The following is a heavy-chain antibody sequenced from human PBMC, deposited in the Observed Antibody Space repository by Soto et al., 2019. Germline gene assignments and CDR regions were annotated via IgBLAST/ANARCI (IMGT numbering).Heavy chain of an antibody. CDR1: GGTFSSYA. J-gene: IGHJ4*02. V-gene: IGHV1-69*01. Sequence: QVPLVQSGAEVQKPGSSVKVSCKASGGTFSSYAISWVRQAPGQGLEWMGGIIPIFGTANYAQKFQGRVTITADESTSTAYMELSSQRSEETAVYYCARASASDILTGYSRESAPASGFDYWGQGTLVTVSS. CDR2: IIPIFGTA. CDR3: ARASASDILTGYSRESAPASGFDY. D-gene: IGHD3-9*01.